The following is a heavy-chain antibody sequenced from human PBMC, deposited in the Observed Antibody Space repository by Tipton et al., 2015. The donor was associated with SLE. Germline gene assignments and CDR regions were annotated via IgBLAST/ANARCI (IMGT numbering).Heavy chain of an antibody. Sequence: GSLRLSCAASGFTYSGYTMHWVRPAPGKGLEWVAFIRADGSNKDYADSVKGRFTISRDNSKNTLYLQMNRLRVEDTAVYYCAGGTGAYFDHWGQGTLVTVSS. D-gene: IGHD3-16*01. CDR2: IRADGSNK. CDR3: AGGTGAYFDH. CDR1: GFTYSGYT. V-gene: IGHV3-30*02. J-gene: IGHJ4*02.